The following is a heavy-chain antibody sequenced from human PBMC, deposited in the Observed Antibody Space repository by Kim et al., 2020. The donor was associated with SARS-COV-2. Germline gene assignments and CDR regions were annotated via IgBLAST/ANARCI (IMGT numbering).Heavy chain of an antibody. J-gene: IGHJ4*02. CDR3: SRHSGKHGDRGFDN. Sequence: GGSLRLSCAASGFTFSASAMHWVRQASGKGLEWVGRIRSKPNNYATSYAASVTGRFTISRDDSTNTVYLQMDSLKTDDTAVYFCSRHSGKHGDRGFDNWGQGTRLTASS. V-gene: IGHV3-73*01. CDR1: GFTFSASA. CDR2: IRSKPNNYAT. D-gene: IGHD4-17*01.